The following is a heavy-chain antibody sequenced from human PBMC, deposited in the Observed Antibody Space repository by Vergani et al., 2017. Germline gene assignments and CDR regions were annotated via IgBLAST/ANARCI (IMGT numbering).Heavy chain of an antibody. CDR1: GFTSSYYG. J-gene: IGHJ1*01. Sequence: QVHLVESGGGVVQPGRSLRLSCVVSGFTSSYYGMHWVRQAPGKGLEGVAVISYDGTQKNYADSVKGRFTISRDNSKSTLYLQMNSLRTEDTAGYYCATKSCGTPGCQIGYFREWGQGTLVTVSS. CDR2: ISYDGTQK. D-gene: IGHD1-1*01. CDR3: ATKSCGTPGCQIGYFRE. V-gene: IGHV3-30*03.